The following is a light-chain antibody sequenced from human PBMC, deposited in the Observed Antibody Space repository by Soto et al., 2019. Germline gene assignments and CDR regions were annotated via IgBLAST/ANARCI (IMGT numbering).Light chain of an antibody. CDR1: QSVSSSY. CDR3: QQYGSSSWT. Sequence: EIVLTQSPGTLSLSPGERATLSCRASQSVSSSYLAWYQQKPGQAPRLLIYRASSRATGIPDRFSGSGSGTDFTLTISRLEPEDFAVYYCQQYGSSSWTFGQGTKVEIK. V-gene: IGKV3-20*01. CDR2: RAS. J-gene: IGKJ1*01.